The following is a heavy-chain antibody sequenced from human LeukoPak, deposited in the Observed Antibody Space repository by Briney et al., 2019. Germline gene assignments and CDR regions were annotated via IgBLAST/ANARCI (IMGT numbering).Heavy chain of an antibody. D-gene: IGHD3-22*01. V-gene: IGHV1-69*13. J-gene: IGHJ4*02. Sequence: EASVKVSCKASGGTFSSYAISWVRQAPGQGLEWMGGIIPIFGTANYAQKFQGRVTITADESTSTAYMELSSLRSEDTAVYYCAREGDSSGMFDYWGQGTLVTVSS. CDR3: AREGDSSGMFDY. CDR1: GGTFSSYA. CDR2: IIPIFGTA.